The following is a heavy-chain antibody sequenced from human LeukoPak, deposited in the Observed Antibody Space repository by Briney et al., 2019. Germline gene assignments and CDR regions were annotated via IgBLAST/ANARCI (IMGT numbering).Heavy chain of an antibody. Sequence: SETLSLTCTVSGGSISSYYWSWIRQPPGKGLEWIGYIYYSGSTNYNPSLKSRVTISVDTSKNQFSLKLSSVTAADTAVYYCARHRLGVEMATILGLGAQYYFDYWGQGTLVTVSS. J-gene: IGHJ4*02. CDR1: GGSISSYY. V-gene: IGHV4-59*08. D-gene: IGHD5-24*01. CDR2: IYYSGST. CDR3: ARHRLGVEMATILGLGAQYYFDY.